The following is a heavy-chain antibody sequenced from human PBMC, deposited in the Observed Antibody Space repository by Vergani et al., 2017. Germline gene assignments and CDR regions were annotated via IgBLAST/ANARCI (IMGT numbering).Heavy chain of an antibody. D-gene: IGHD6-6*01. Sequence: QVQLVQSGAEVKKPGASVKVSCKASGYTFTSYDINWVRQATGQGLEWMGWMNPNSGNTGYAQKFQGRVTMTRNTSISTAYMELSSLRSEDTAVYYCARGNRRYSSSYYYFDYWGQGTLSPSPQ. V-gene: IGHV1-8*01. J-gene: IGHJ4*02. CDR1: GYTFTSYD. CDR3: ARGNRRYSSSYYYFDY. CDR2: MNPNSGNT.